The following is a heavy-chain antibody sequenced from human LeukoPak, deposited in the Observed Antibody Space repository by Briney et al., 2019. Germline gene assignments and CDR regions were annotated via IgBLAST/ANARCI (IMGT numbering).Heavy chain of an antibody. CDR3: ARDAIMIRTHYYYYYMDV. Sequence: SETLSPTCTVSGYSISSGYYWGWIRQPPGKGLEWIGSIYHSGSTYYNPSLKSRVTISVDTSKNQFSLKLSSVTAADTAVYYCARDAIMIRTHYYYYYMDVWGKGTTVTVSS. CDR1: GYSISSGYY. J-gene: IGHJ6*03. D-gene: IGHD3-16*01. V-gene: IGHV4-38-2*02. CDR2: IYHSGST.